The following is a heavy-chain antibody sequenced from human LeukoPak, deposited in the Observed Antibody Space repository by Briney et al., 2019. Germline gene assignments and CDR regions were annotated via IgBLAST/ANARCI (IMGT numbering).Heavy chain of an antibody. CDR3: ASLKVLYYYDSSGHFDY. CDR2: IYYSGST. CDR1: GGSISSSSYY. Sequence: SETLSLTCTVSGGSISSSSYYWGWIRQPPGKGLEWIGSIYYSGSTYYNPSLKSRVTISVDTSENQFSLKLSSVTAADTAVYYCASLKVLYYYDSSGHFDYWGQGTLVTVSS. D-gene: IGHD3-22*01. V-gene: IGHV4-39*01. J-gene: IGHJ4*02.